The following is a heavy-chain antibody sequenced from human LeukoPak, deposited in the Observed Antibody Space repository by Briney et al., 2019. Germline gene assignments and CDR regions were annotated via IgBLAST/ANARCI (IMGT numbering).Heavy chain of an antibody. Sequence: GGSLRLSCAASGFTVSSNYMSWVRQAPGKGLEWVSVIYSGGSTYYADSVKGRFTISRDNSKNTLYLQMNSLRAEDTAVYYCARGHMVRGVIFLDYWGQGTLVTVSS. CDR1: GFTVSSNY. CDR3: ARGHMVRGVIFLDY. D-gene: IGHD3-10*01. V-gene: IGHV3-53*01. J-gene: IGHJ4*02. CDR2: IYSGGST.